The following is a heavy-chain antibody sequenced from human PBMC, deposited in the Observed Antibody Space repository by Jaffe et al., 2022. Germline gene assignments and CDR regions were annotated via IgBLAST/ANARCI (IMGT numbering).Heavy chain of an antibody. CDR1: GFTFSSYE. V-gene: IGHV3-48*03. CDR3: ATSFLTGYYTFDY. D-gene: IGHD3-9*01. Sequence: EVQLVESGGGLVQPGGSLRLSCAASGFTFSSYEMNWVRQAPGKGLEWVSYISSSGSTIYYADSVKGRFTISRDNAKNSLYLQMNSLRAEDTAVYYCATSFLTGYYTFDYWGQGTLVTVSS. J-gene: IGHJ4*02. CDR2: ISSSGSTI.